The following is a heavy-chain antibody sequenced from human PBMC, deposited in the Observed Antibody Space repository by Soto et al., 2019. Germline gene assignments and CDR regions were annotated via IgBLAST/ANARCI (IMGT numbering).Heavy chain of an antibody. Sequence: QVQLVESGGGVVQPGRSLRLSCAASGFTFETYTIHWVRQAPGKGLEWVAVISYDGSTGYYADSVKGRFTISRDNSKNTLYLQMNSLRAEDTAVYYCAKGSIVGAINETDYWGQGTLVTVSS. J-gene: IGHJ4*02. CDR2: ISYDGSTG. CDR3: AKGSIVGAINETDY. D-gene: IGHD1-26*01. CDR1: GFTFETYT. V-gene: IGHV3-30-3*01.